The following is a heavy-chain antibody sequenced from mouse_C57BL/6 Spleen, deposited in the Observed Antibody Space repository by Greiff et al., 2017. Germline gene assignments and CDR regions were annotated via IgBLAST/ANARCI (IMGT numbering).Heavy chain of an antibody. CDR2: ISSGSSTI. CDR3: ARDDYYGSSSAMDY. D-gene: IGHD1-1*01. J-gene: IGHJ4*01. V-gene: IGHV5-17*01. CDR1: GFTFSDYG. Sequence: VQLVESGGGLVKPGGSLKLSCAASGFTFSDYGMHWVRQAPEKGLEWVAYISSGSSTIYYADTVKGRFTISRDNAKNTLFLQMTSLRSEDTAMYYCARDDYYGSSSAMDYWGQGTSVTVSS.